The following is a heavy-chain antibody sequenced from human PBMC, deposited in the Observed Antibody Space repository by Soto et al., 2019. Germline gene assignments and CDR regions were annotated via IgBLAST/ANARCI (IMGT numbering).Heavy chain of an antibody. J-gene: IGHJ5*02. Sequence: SETLSLTCTVSGGSISSYYWSWIRQPPGKGLEWIGYIYYSGSTNYNPSLKSRVTISVDTSKNQFSLKLSSVTAADTAVYYCARCRGGSCYWFDPWGQGTLVTSPQ. V-gene: IGHV4-59*01. CDR3: ARCRGGSCYWFDP. CDR2: IYYSGST. D-gene: IGHD2-15*01. CDR1: GGSISSYY.